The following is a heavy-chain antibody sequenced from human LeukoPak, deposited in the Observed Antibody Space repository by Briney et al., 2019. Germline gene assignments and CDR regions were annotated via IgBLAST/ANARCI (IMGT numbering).Heavy chain of an antibody. J-gene: IGHJ4*02. V-gene: IGHV4-38-2*02. Sequence: SETLSLTCSVSGYSLSRGYCWAWIRQPPGRGLEWIGTVYHIGNTYYNPSLESRASMSVDTSTNEFSLTLKSVTAADTAVYYCARAGWIITSAIDYWGQGALVTVSS. CDR2: VYHIGNT. CDR3: ARAGWIITSAIDY. CDR1: GYSLSRGYC. D-gene: IGHD3-22*01.